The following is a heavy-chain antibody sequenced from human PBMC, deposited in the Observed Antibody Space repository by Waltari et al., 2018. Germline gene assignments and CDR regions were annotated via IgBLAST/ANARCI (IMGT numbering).Heavy chain of an antibody. CDR3: ARVLVVADAFDI. CDR1: GFTFSSYS. D-gene: IGHD2-8*01. V-gene: IGHV3-21*01. J-gene: IGHJ3*02. CDR2: ISSSSSYR. Sequence: EVQLVESGGGLVKPGGSLRLSCAASGFTFSSYSMNWVRQAPGKGLEWVSSISSSSSYRYYADSVKGRFTIAIDNAKNSLYLQMNSLRAEDTAVYYCARVLVVADAFDIWGQGTMVTVSS.